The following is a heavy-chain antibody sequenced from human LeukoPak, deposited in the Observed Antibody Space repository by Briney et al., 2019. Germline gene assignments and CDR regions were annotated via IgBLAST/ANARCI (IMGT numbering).Heavy chain of an antibody. V-gene: IGHV3-48*02. CDR3: ARGEYD. CDR1: GFTFSRYS. J-gene: IGHJ4*02. D-gene: IGHD3-10*01. CDR2: ISAGGSTM. Sequence: GGSLRLSCAASGFTFSRYSINWVRQAPGKGLEWISYISAGGSTMYYADSVKGRFTISRDNAKNALYLQVSSLRDEDTAIYYCARGEYDWGQGTLVTVSS.